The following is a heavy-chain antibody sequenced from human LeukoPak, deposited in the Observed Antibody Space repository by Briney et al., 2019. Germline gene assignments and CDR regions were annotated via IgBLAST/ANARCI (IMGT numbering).Heavy chain of an antibody. CDR1: GGSISSYY. Sequence: SETLSLTCTVSGGSISSYYWSWIRQPPGKGLEWIGYIYYSGSTNYNPSLKSRVTISVDTSKNQFSLKLSSVTAADTAVYYCAGGSYGDYAGGFSYYFGYSGQGTLVTVSS. CDR3: AGGSYGDYAGGFSYYFGY. V-gene: IGHV4-59*08. D-gene: IGHD4-17*01. J-gene: IGHJ4*02. CDR2: IYYSGST.